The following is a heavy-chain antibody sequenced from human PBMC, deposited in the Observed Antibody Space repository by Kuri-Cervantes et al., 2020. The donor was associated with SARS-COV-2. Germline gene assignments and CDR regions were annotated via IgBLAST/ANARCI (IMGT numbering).Heavy chain of an antibody. CDR1: GYTFTSYY. D-gene: IGHD3-3*01. Sequence: ASVKVSCKASGYTFTSYYMHWVRQAPGQGLEWMGWINTNTGNPTYAQGFTGRVVFSLDTSVRKAYLQISSLKAEDTAVYYCARDRGLRTIFGVVIIGGGAFDIWGQGTRVTVSS. CDR3: ARDRGLRTIFGVVIIGGGAFDI. V-gene: IGHV7-4-1*02. CDR2: INTNTGNP. J-gene: IGHJ3*02.